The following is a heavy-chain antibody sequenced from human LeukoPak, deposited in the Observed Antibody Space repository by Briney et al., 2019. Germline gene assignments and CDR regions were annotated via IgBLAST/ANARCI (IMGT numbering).Heavy chain of an antibody. V-gene: IGHV3-43*02. Sequence: GGSLRLSCAASGFTFDDYAMHWVRQAPGKGLEWVSLISGDGGSTYYADSVKGRFTISRDNSKNSLYLQMNSLRTEGTALYYCAKDMCPLCGFDPWGQGTLVTVSS. D-gene: IGHD2-21*01. CDR3: AKDMCPLCGFDP. CDR2: ISGDGGST. J-gene: IGHJ5*02. CDR1: GFTFDDYA.